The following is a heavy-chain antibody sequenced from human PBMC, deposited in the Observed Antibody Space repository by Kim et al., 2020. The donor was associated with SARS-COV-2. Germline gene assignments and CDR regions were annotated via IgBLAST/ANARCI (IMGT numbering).Heavy chain of an antibody. CDR3: ARRRDRFDP. Sequence: SEEYYVDSVKGRFTISRDNAKNSMYLQMNSLRVEDTAVYYCARRRDRFDPWGQGTLVTVSS. V-gene: IGHV3-7*01. CDR2: SEE. J-gene: IGHJ5*02. D-gene: IGHD2-21*02.